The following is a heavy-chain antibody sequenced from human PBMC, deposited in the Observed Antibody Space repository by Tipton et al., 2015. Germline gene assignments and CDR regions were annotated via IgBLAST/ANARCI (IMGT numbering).Heavy chain of an antibody. CDR3: ATPGSGCYYPLYD. D-gene: IGHD3-22*01. CDR2: INPSAGST. CDR1: GYTSTSDY. J-gene: IGHJ4*02. V-gene: IGHV1-46*01. Sequence: QSGPEVKKPGASVKVSCKASGYTSTSDYIHWVRQAPGQGLEWMGLINPSAGSTIYTQKFKGRVTLTGDTSTSTVYMDLSSLSSEDTAVYYCATPGSGCYYPLYDWGQGTLVTVSS.